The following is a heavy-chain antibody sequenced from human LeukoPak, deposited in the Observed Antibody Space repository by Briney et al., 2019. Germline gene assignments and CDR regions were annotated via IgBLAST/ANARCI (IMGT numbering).Heavy chain of an antibody. Sequence: GASVKVSCKASGYTFTSYGISWVRQAPGQGLEWMGGIIPIFGTANYAQKFQGRVTITADESTSTAYMELSSLRSEDTAVYYCARVRRNTHFDYWGQGTLVTVSS. CDR2: IIPIFGTA. CDR1: GYTFTSYG. V-gene: IGHV1-69*13. D-gene: IGHD3-16*02. CDR3: ARVRRNTHFDY. J-gene: IGHJ4*02.